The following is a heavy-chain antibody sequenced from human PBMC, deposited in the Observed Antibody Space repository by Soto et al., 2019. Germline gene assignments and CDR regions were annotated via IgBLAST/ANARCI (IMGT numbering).Heavy chain of an antibody. J-gene: IGHJ5*02. CDR1: GASVSSNSAA. Sequence: SQTLSLTCAISGASVSSNSAAWNWIRQSPSRGLEWLGRTYYRSKWYKEYAPSVKSRITINPDTSKNQFSLQLNSVSPEDTAVYYCARTIGWTDPWGQGNPVTGSS. CDR2: TYYRSKWYK. CDR3: ARTIGWTDP. D-gene: IGHD6-19*01. V-gene: IGHV6-1*01.